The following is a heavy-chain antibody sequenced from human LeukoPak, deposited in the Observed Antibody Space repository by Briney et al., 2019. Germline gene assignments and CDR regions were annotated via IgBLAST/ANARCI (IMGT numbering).Heavy chain of an antibody. D-gene: IGHD6-19*01. V-gene: IGHV3-48*01. CDR2: ISSSSNV. J-gene: IGHJ4*02. CDR3: ARDLRSSGWYYFDY. CDR1: GFTFSTYS. Sequence: GGSLRLSCAASGFTFSTYSMNWVRQAPGKGLEWVSYISSSSNVFYADSAKGRFPISRDNAKNQLYLQMNSLRADDTAVYYCARDLRSSGWYYFDYWGQGTLVTVST.